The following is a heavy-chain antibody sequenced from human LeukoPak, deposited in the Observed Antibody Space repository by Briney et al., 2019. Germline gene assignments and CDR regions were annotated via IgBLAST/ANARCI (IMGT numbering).Heavy chain of an antibody. Sequence: SETLSLTCTVSGGSISSYYWSWIRQPPGKGLEWIGYIYYSGSTNYNPSLKSRVTISVDTSKNQFSLKLSSMTAADTAVYFCARDLSGGVGPYYWGQGILVTVSS. CDR3: ARDLSGGVGPYY. CDR1: GGSISSYY. CDR2: IYYSGST. D-gene: IGHD1-26*01. J-gene: IGHJ4*02. V-gene: IGHV4-59*12.